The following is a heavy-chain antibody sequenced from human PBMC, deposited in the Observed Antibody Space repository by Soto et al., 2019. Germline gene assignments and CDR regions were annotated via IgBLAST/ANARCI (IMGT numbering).Heavy chain of an antibody. CDR3: TSGSGVRGFHT. V-gene: IGHV3-15*04. CDR1: GFSLTNAW. Sequence: PGGSLRLSCAASGFSLTNAWMSWVRQASGKGLEWVGRIGSKNDGGTTDYPAAVKGRFTVSRDESKNMLYLQMNSLETEDTALYYCTSGSGVRGFHTWGQGTPVTVSS. D-gene: IGHD3-10*01. J-gene: IGHJ5*02. CDR2: IGSKNDGGTT.